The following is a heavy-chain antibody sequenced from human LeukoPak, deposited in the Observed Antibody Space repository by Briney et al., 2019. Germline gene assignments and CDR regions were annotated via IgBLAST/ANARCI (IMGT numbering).Heavy chain of an antibody. D-gene: IGHD5-24*01. J-gene: IGHJ6*03. Sequence: GGSLRLSCAASGFTFSNYWMTWVRQAPGKGLEWVANTKYDESEKYYVDSVKGRFTIYRDNAKNSLYLEMTALRAEDTAVYYCARDAARWGRYYYMDIWGKGTTVTVS. CDR1: GFTFSNYW. V-gene: IGHV3-7*01. CDR3: ARDAARWGRYYYMDI. CDR2: TKYDESEK.